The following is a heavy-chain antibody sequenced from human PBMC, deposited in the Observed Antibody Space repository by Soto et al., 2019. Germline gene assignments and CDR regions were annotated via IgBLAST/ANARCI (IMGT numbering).Heavy chain of an antibody. D-gene: IGHD3-22*01. CDR1: GFTFSSYG. CDR2: IWYDGSNK. J-gene: IGHJ6*02. Sequence: VQLVESGGGVVQPGRSLRLSCAASGFTFSSYGMHWVRQAPGKGLEWVAVIWYDGSNKYYADSVKGRFTISRDNSKNTLYLQMNSLRAEDTAVYYCAKDSGYGHYCYGMDVWGQGTTVTVSS. V-gene: IGHV3-33*06. CDR3: AKDSGYGHYCYGMDV.